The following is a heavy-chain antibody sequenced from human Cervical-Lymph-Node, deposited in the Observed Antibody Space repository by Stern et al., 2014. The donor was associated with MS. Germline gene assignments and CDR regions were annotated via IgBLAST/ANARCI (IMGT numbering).Heavy chain of an antibody. CDR2: IRSKSFGGEI. CDR3: TRGGLNP. CDR1: GFTFADYP. D-gene: IGHD2-15*01. Sequence: EDQLVESGGGLVKPGRSLRLSCLGSGFTFADYPVSWFRQAPGQKGLEWVGFIRSKSFGGEIRYAASVKGRFNISRDDSNSIAYLQMNNLKIEDTAIYYCTRGGLNPWGQGTLVTVSS. V-gene: IGHV3-49*05. J-gene: IGHJ4*02.